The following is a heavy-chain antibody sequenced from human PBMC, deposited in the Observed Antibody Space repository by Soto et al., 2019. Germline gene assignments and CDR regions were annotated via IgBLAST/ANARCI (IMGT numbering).Heavy chain of an antibody. V-gene: IGHV1-46*03. CDR2: INPSGGST. J-gene: IGHJ4*02. CDR3: ARSERSWLVSDY. Sequence: ASVKVSCKASGYTFTSYDTNWVRQAPGQGLEWMGIINPSGGSTSYAEKFQGRVTMTRDTSTSTVYMELSSLRSEDTAVYYCARSERSWLVSDYWGQGTLVTVSS. CDR1: GYTFTSYD. D-gene: IGHD6-13*01.